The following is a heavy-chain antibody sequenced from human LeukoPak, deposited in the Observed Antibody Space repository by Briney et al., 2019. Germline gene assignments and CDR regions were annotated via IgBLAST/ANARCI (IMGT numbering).Heavy chain of an antibody. D-gene: IGHD3-22*01. V-gene: IGHV1-2*02. CDR1: GYTFPDYY. J-gene: IGHJ4*02. Sequence: ASVKVSCKAPGYTFPDYYMHWVRQAPGPGLGWRGCINRNSGGTNYPQKLHGRVTMTRNTSISTDYMELSRLRSDDTAVYYCARARYDSSGYYGYWGQGTLVTVSS. CDR2: INRNSGGT. CDR3: ARARYDSSGYYGY.